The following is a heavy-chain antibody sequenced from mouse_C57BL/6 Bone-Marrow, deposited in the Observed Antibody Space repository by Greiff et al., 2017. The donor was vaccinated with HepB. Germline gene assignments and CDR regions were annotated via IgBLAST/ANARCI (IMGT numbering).Heavy chain of an antibody. V-gene: IGHV5-6*01. J-gene: IGHJ2*01. CDR3: ARGVVAPRYFDY. CDR1: GFTFSSYG. Sequence: EVQRVESGGDLVKPGGSLKLSCAASGFTFSSYGMSWVRQTPDKRLEWVATISSGGSYTYYPDSVKGRFTISRDNAKNTLYLQMSSLKSEDTAMYYCARGVVAPRYFDYWGQGTTLTVSS. CDR2: ISSGGSYT. D-gene: IGHD1-1*01.